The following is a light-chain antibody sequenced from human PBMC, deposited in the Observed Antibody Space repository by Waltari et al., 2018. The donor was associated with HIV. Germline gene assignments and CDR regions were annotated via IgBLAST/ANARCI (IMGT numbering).Light chain of an antibody. CDR3: AAWDDILSGWV. CDR2: INI. J-gene: IGLJ3*02. Sequence: QSVLTQPASVSGALGQRVTISCTGSSSNIGADYDVHWYQQFPGAAPKLLIYININRPSGVPDRFSGSKSGTSASLAITGLQAEDEANYFCAAWDDILSGWVFGGGTKLTVL. V-gene: IGLV1-40*01. CDR1: SSNIGADYD.